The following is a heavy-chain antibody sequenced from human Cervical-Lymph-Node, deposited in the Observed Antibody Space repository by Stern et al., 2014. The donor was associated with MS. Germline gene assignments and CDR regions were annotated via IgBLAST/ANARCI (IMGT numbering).Heavy chain of an antibody. D-gene: IGHD4-17*01. CDR3: ARVWSRYGDYGMDV. CDR2: INTNTGNP. Sequence: VQLVESGAELKKPGASVKVSCKASGYIFTNYAMNWVRQAPGQGLEWMGGINTNTGNPTYAQGFTGRFAFTLDTSARTAYLQISSLKAEDTAVYYCARVWSRYGDYGMDVWGQGTTVTVSS. CDR1: GYIFTNYA. V-gene: IGHV7-4-1*02. J-gene: IGHJ6*02.